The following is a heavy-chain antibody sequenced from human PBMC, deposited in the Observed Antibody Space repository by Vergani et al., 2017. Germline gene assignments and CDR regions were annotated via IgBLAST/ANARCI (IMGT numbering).Heavy chain of an antibody. V-gene: IGHV1-69*02. J-gene: IGHJ4*02. Sequence: QVQLVQSGAEVKKPGSSVKVSCKASGGTFSSYTISWVRQAPGQGLEWMGRIIPILGIANCAQKFQGRVTITADKSTSTAYMELSSLRYEDTAVYYCASFCSSTSCFYFDYWGQGTLVTVSS. D-gene: IGHD2-2*01. CDR1: GGTFSSYT. CDR3: ASFCSSTSCFYFDY. CDR2: IIPILGIA.